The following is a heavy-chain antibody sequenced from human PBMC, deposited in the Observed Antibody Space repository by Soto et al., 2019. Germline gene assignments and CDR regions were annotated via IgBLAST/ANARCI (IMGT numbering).Heavy chain of an antibody. CDR1: GGTFSSYA. CDR3: ARVPPPGYYYYGMDV. J-gene: IGHJ6*02. Sequence: GASVNVSCKASGGTFSSYAISWVRQPPGQGLEWMGGIIPIFGTANYAQKFQGRVTITADESTSTAYMELSSLRSEDTAVYYCARVPPPGYYYYGMDVWGQGTTVTLSS. V-gene: IGHV1-69*13. CDR2: IIPIFGTA.